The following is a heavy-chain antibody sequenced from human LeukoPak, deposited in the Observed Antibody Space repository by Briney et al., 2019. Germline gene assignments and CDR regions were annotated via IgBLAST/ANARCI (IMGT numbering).Heavy chain of an antibody. Sequence: GGSLRLSCTASGFSFSNYWMHWVRQAPGKGLEWVANVKQDGSEKNYVGSVKGRFTISRDNAKSSLFLQMNSLRGEDTAVYYCASLGLRGGWGQGTLVTVSS. CDR1: GFSFSNYW. D-gene: IGHD3-10*01. CDR3: ASLGLRGG. J-gene: IGHJ4*02. CDR2: VKQDGSEK. V-gene: IGHV3-7*03.